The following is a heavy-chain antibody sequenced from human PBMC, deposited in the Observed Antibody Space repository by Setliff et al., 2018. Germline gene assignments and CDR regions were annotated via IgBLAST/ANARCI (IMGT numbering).Heavy chain of an antibody. V-gene: IGHV1-8*01. Sequence: ASVKVSCKASGYTFTTYDINWVRQATGQGPEWMGWMNPNSGNTGYAQKFQGRVTMTRNTSISTAYMELSSLRSEDTAVYYCAREPPDYYDSSGSYYWGQGTLVTVSS. CDR3: AREPPDYYDSSGSYY. CDR1: GYTFTTYD. D-gene: IGHD3-22*01. J-gene: IGHJ4*02. CDR2: MNPNSGNT.